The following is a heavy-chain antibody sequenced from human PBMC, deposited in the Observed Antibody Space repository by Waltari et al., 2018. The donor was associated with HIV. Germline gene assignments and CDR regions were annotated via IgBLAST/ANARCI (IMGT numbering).Heavy chain of an antibody. CDR2: IRWNGGAT. Sequence: RLSCIASGFTFNDYGMTWVRQIPGKGLEWVSGIRWNGGATSYADSVKGRFTISRDNVKNSLYLQMNSLRVEDTALYHCGRVRGDNSGSHFDSWGQGTLVTVSS. D-gene: IGHD5-12*01. CDR1: GFTFNDYG. V-gene: IGHV3-20*01. CDR3: GRVRGDNSGSHFDS. J-gene: IGHJ4*02.